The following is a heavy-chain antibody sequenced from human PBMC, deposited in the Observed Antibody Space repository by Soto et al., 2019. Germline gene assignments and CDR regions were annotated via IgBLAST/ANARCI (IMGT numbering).Heavy chain of an antibody. CDR1: GFSLSTSGVG. Sequence: QITLKESGPTLVKPTQTLTLTCTFSGFSLSTSGVGVGWIRQPPGKTLEWLALIYWNDDKRYSPSLKSRLTIPQDTSKHQVVLTMADIDPVDTVTYYCAHSVHGDDDYYNYGMDVWGQGSTVTVSS. CDR3: AHSVHGDDDYYNYGMDV. J-gene: IGHJ6*02. V-gene: IGHV2-5*01. CDR2: IYWNDDK. D-gene: IGHD4-17*01.